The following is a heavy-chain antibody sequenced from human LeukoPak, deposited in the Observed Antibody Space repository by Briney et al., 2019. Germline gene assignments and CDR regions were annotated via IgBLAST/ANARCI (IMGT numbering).Heavy chain of an antibody. V-gene: IGHV3-30*04. J-gene: IGHJ4*02. CDR2: ISYDGSNK. CDR1: GFTFSSYA. D-gene: IGHD6-19*01. CDR3: ARSIAVAGTFDY. Sequence: GGSLGLSCAASGFTFSSYAMQWVRQAPGKGLEWVAVISYDGSNKYYADSVKGRFTISRDNSKNTLYLQMNSLRDEDTAVYYCARSIAVAGTFDYWGQGTLVTVSS.